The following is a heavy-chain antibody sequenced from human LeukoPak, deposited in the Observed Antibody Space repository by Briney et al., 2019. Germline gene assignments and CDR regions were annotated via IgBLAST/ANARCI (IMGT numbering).Heavy chain of an antibody. CDR2: ISWNSGSI. Sequence: GGSLRLSCAASGFTFDDYAMHWVRQAPGKGLEWVSSISWNSGSIGYADSVKGRFTISRGNAKNSLYLQMNSLRGEDMALYYCAKGLVGSSIADFFDYWGQGILVTVSS. V-gene: IGHV3-9*03. D-gene: IGHD6-6*01. CDR1: GFTFDDYA. J-gene: IGHJ4*02. CDR3: AKGLVGSSIADFFDY.